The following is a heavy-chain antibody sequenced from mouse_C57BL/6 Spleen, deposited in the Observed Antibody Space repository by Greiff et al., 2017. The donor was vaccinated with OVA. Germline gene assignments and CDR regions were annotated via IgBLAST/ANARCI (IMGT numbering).Heavy chain of an antibody. V-gene: IGHV1-82*01. CDR2: IYPGDGDT. D-gene: IGHD1-1*01. CDR3: SRSRADYYGSSLDY. Sequence: QVQLQQSGPELVKPGASVKISCKASGYAFSSSWMNWVKQRPGQGLEWIGRIYPGDGDTNYNGKFKGKATLTADKSSSTAYMQLSSLTSEYSAVYFCSRSRADYYGSSLDYWGQGTTLTVSS. CDR1: GYAFSSSW. J-gene: IGHJ2*01.